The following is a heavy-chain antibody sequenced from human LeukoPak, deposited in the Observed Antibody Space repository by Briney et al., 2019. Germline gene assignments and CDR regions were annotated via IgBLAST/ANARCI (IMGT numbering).Heavy chain of an antibody. J-gene: IGHJ5*02. Sequence: SETLSLTCTVSGGSISSYYWSWIRQPAGKGLEWIGRIYTSGSTNYNPSLKSRVTMSVDTSKNQFSLKLSSVTAADTAVYYCAGDGHLGYCSSTSCSNWFDPWGQGTLVTVSS. CDR1: GGSISSYY. V-gene: IGHV4-4*07. CDR2: IYTSGST. CDR3: AGDGHLGYCSSTSCSNWFDP. D-gene: IGHD2-2*01.